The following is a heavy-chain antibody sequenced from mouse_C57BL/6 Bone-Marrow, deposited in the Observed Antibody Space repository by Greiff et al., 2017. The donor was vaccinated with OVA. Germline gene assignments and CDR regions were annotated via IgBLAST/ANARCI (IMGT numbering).Heavy chain of an antibody. CDR1: GFSLSTSGMG. D-gene: IGHD2-4*01. J-gene: IGHJ3*01. CDR3: ARSSYDYSWFAY. Sequence: QVTLKESGPGILQSSQTLSLTCSFSGFSLSTSGMGVSWIRQPPGKGLEWLAHIYWDDDKRYNPSLKRRPTISKDTSRNQVFLKITSVDTADTATYYCARSSYDYSWFAYWGQGTLVTVSA. CDR2: IYWDDDK. V-gene: IGHV8-12*01.